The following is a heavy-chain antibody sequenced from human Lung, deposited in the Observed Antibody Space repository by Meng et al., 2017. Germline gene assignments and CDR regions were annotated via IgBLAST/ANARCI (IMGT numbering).Heavy chain of an antibody. CDR1: GYTFPDYW. V-gene: IGHV1-2*06. Sequence: VRMGDLGAEVKKPVVSVKVSCKASGYTFPDYWLHCVRRAPGQGLEGMGRINPKSGDTHYAQRFQGRVTMTGDTSISTAYMELSGLRSDDTAMYYCARDEDISAAGKLFGDYWGQGTLVTVSS. CDR3: ARDEDISAAGKLFGDY. CDR2: INPKSGDT. D-gene: IGHD6-13*01. J-gene: IGHJ4*02.